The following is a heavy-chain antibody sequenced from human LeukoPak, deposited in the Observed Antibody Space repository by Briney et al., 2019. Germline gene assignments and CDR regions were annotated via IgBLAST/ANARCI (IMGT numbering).Heavy chain of an antibody. CDR2: IGGGGDST. CDR1: GFTFSTYA. J-gene: IGHJ4*02. D-gene: IGHD6-6*01. V-gene: IGHV3-23*01. Sequence: LPGGSLRLSCAASGFTFSTYAMSWVRQAPGKGLEWVSAIGGGGDSTYYAVSVKGRFTISRDNSKNTLYLQMSSLRAEDTAVYYCAKTDSTSYSPSDYWGQGTLVTVSS. CDR3: AKTDSTSYSPSDY.